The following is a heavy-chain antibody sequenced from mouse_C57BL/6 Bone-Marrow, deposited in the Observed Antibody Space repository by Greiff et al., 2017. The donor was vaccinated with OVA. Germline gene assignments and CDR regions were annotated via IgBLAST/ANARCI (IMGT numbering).Heavy chain of an antibody. CDR2: IYPGDGDT. CDR1: GYAFSSSW. V-gene: IGHV1-82*01. D-gene: IGHD2-3*01. J-gene: IGHJ2*01. Sequence: VKLQESGPELVKPGASVKISCKASGYAFSSSWMNWVKQRPGKGLEWIGRIYPGDGDTNYNGKFKGKATLTADKSSSTAYMQLSSLTSEDSAVYFCATYENFDYWGQGTTLTVSS. CDR3: ATYENFDY.